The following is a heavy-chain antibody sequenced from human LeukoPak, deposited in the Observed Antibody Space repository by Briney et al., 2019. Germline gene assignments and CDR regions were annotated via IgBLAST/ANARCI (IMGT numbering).Heavy chain of an antibody. Sequence: GGSLRLSCAASGFTFSSYAMSWVRQAPGKGLEWVSIIYSGGSTFYADSVKGRFTISRDNSKNTLYLQMNSLRAEDTAVYYRARVVAPIWPYYMDVWGQGTLVTVSS. CDR2: IYSGGST. V-gene: IGHV3-53*01. J-gene: IGHJ4*02. CDR1: GFTFSSYA. D-gene: IGHD3-9*01. CDR3: ARVVAPIWPYYMDV.